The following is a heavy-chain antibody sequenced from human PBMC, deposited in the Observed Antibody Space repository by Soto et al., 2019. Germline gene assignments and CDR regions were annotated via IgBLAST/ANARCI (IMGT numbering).Heavy chain of an antibody. CDR1: GGTFSSYA. D-gene: IGHD6-6*01. Sequence: QVQLVQSGAEVKKPGSSVKVSCKASGGTFSSYAISWVRQAPGQGLEWMGGIIPIFGTANYAQKFQGRVTITADESTSTAYMELSSLRSEDTAVYYCARARWDEYSSPPGGYYYYGMDVWGQGTTVTVSS. V-gene: IGHV1-69*01. CDR2: IIPIFGTA. J-gene: IGHJ6*02. CDR3: ARARWDEYSSPPGGYYYYGMDV.